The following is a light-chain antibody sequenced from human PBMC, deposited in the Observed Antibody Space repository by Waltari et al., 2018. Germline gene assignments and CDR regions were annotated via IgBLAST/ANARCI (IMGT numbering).Light chain of an antibody. CDR2: EGV. CDR1: TSDVGSYDL. J-gene: IGLJ1*01. CDR3: CSYAGRGTYV. V-gene: IGLV2-23*01. Sequence: QSALTQPASVSGTPGQSITISCSGTTSDVGSYDLVSWYQQHPGAAPKLRLCEGVKRPPDTSVRFAGAKSGSTASLTISGLQPEDEADYYCCSYAGRGTYVFGSGTKVTVL.